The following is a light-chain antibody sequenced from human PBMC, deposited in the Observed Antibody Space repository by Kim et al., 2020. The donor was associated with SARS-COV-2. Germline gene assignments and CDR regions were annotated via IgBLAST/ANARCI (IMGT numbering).Light chain of an antibody. CDR3: SARRSSGNNVV. J-gene: IGLJ2*01. CDR1: SLRGYY. Sequence: GQTVGSTCQGDSLRGYYAVWYQQKPPEAAVLVIYYKNNRRSEVPHKRSASSTGNTAALTTTAAQAEDEADDYCSARRSSGNNVVFGGGTQLTVL. V-gene: IGLV3-19*01. CDR2: YKN.